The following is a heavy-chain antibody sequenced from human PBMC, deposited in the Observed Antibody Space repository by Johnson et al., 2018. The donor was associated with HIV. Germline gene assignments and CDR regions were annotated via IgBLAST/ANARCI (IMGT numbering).Heavy chain of an antibody. J-gene: IGHJ3*02. CDR3: AREDVSSGYAGTFDI. V-gene: IGHV3-30*03. Sequence: QVQLVESGGGVVQPGRSLRLSCAASGFTFGSYGLHWVRQAPGKGLEWVALISYDGSNKYYADSVKGRYTISRDISTNTVYLQMNSLSPEDTAVYYCAREDVSSGYAGTFDIWGQGTLVTVSS. CDR2: ISYDGSNK. D-gene: IGHD5-12*01. CDR1: GFTFGSYG.